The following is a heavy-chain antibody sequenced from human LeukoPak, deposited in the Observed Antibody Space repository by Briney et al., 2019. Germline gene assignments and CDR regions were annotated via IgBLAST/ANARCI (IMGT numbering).Heavy chain of an antibody. CDR2: IYSGRST. D-gene: IGHD3-10*01. Sequence: PGGSLRLSCAVSEFTVSSNYMSWVRQAPGTGLAWASVIYSGRSTYYADSVKGRFTISRDNSKNTLYLQMNSLRAEDTAVYYCARTWFGESHNWFDPWGQGTLVTVSS. V-gene: IGHV3-53*01. J-gene: IGHJ5*02. CDR3: ARTWFGESHNWFDP. CDR1: EFTVSSNY.